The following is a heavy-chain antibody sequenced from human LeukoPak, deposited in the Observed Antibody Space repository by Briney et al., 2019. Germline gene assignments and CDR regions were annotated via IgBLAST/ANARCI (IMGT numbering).Heavy chain of an antibody. J-gene: IGHJ4*02. CDR3: ARETPYGSGSYPFDY. CDR1: SGSISSYY. CDR2: IYNSGST. D-gene: IGHD3-10*01. Sequence: SETLSLTCTVSSGSISSYYWNWIRQPPGKGLEWIGYIYNSGSTNNNPSLKSRVTISVDTSKKQFSLKLSSVTAADTAVYYCARETPYGSGSYPFDYWGQGILVTVSS. V-gene: IGHV4-59*01.